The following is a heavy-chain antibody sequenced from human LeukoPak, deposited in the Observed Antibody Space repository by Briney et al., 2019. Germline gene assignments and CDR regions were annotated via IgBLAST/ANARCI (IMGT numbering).Heavy chain of an antibody. V-gene: IGHV4-31*06. D-gene: IGHD1-7*01. CDR3: RPPYCGTINCLVVLNV. CDR2: KCYRGSA. CDR1: GGSISDGTDY. J-gene: IGHJ3*01. Sequence: SETLSLPCNVSGGSISDGTDYWSWIRQRPGKGLEWIGYKCYRGSAKYNPSLQNRLTISVDTPKHQFSLQPTSVSAADTATPHTRPPYCGTINCLVVLNVWGQGTMVTVSS.